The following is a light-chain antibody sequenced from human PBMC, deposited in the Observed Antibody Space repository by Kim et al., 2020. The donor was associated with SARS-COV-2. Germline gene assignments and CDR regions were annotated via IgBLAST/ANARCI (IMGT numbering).Light chain of an antibody. CDR3: QQSYITPFT. V-gene: IGKV1-39*01. CDR2: AAS. CDR1: QSISSH. J-gene: IGKJ3*01. Sequence: DIQMTQSPSSLSASVGDRVTITCRTSQSISSHLNWYHQKPGRAPKLLIYAASTLQGGVPSRFSGSGSETDFTLTISSLQPEDFGTYFCQQSYITPFTFGPETKVDIK.